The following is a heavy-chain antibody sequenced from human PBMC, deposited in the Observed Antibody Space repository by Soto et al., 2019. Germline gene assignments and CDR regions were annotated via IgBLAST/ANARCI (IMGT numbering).Heavy chain of an antibody. Sequence: QITLKESGPTLVKPTQTLTLTCTFSGFSLSTSGVGVGWIRQPPGKALEWLALIYWNDDKRYSPSLKSRLTITKDTSKNQVVLTMTNIDPVDTATYYCAHRPRKLLWFGEFSVNWFDPWGQGTLFIVSS. CDR3: AHRPRKLLWFGEFSVNWFDP. D-gene: IGHD3-10*01. CDR1: GFSLSTSGVG. J-gene: IGHJ5*02. CDR2: IYWNDDK. V-gene: IGHV2-5*01.